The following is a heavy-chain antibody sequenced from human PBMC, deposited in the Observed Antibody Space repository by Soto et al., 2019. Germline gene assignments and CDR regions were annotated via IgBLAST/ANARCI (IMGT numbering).Heavy chain of an antibody. Sequence: ASVKVSCKASGYTFTGYYMHWVRQAPGQGLEWVGWINPNSGGTNYAQKFQGRVTVTRDTSISTAYMELSRLRSDDTAVYYCARDPTYYYDSSGYYAGWFDPWGQGTLVTVSS. D-gene: IGHD3-22*01. CDR3: ARDPTYYYDSSGYYAGWFDP. CDR1: GYTFTGYY. V-gene: IGHV1-2*02. J-gene: IGHJ5*02. CDR2: INPNSGGT.